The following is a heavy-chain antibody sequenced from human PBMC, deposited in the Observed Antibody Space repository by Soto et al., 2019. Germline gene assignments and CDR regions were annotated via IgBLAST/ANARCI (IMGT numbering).Heavy chain of an antibody. CDR1: GFTFSVYW. V-gene: IGHV3-74*01. Sequence: EVQLVESGGGLVQPGGSLRLSCAASGFTFSVYWMHWVRQAPGKGLVWVSRIDSDGSTTSYADSVKGRFTISRDNAKSTLYLQMNRLRAEDTAVYYCARPGSSNYGPGVDVWGQGTTVTVSS. J-gene: IGHJ6*02. D-gene: IGHD4-4*01. CDR3: ARPGSSNYGPGVDV. CDR2: IDSDGSTT.